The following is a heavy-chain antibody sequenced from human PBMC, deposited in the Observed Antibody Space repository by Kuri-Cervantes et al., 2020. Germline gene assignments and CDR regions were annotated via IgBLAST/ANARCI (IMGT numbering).Heavy chain of an antibody. V-gene: IGHV3-9*01. CDR3: AKPFMVRGGSITRSFDP. J-gene: IGHJ5*02. CDR2: ISWNSGSI. Sequence: SLKISCAASGFTFDDYAMHWVRQAPGKGLEWVSGISWNSGSIGYADSVKGRFTISRDNSKNTLYLQMNSLRVEDTAVYYCAKPFMVRGGSITRSFDPWGQGTLVTVSS. CDR1: GFTFDDYA. D-gene: IGHD3-10*01.